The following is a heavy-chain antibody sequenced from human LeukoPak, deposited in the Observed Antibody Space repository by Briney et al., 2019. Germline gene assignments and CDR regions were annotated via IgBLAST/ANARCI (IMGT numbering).Heavy chain of an antibody. V-gene: IGHV4-34*01. CDR3: ARGGYSGYHDY. J-gene: IGHJ4*02. Sequence: SETLSLTCAVYGGSFGGYYWSWIRQPPGKGLEWIGEINHSGSTNYNPSLKSRVTISVDTSKNQFSLKLSSVTAADTAVYYCARGGYSGYHDYWGQGTLVTVSS. CDR1: GGSFGGYY. D-gene: IGHD5-12*01. CDR2: INHSGST.